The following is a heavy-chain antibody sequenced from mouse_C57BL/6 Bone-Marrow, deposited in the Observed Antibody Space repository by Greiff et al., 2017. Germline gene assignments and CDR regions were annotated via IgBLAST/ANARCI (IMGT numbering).Heavy chain of an antibody. CDR2: SYPRDGST. CDR3: ARDYGSSYWYFDV. V-gene: IGHV1-85*01. Sequence: VQLQQSGPELVKPGASVKLSCKASGYTFTSYDINWVKQRPGQGLEWIGWSYPRDGSTKYNEKFKGKATLTVDTSSSTAYMELHSLTSADSAVYFCARDYGSSYWYFDVWGTGTTVTVSS. J-gene: IGHJ1*03. D-gene: IGHD1-1*01. CDR1: GYTFTSYD.